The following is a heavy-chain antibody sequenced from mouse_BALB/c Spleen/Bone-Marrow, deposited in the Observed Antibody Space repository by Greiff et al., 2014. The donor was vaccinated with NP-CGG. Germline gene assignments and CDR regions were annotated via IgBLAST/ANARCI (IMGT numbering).Heavy chain of an antibody. CDR3: AAYYYGSSQFAY. CDR1: GFNIKDTY. CDR2: IDPANGNT. D-gene: IGHD1-1*01. J-gene: IGHJ3*01. V-gene: IGHV14-3*02. Sequence: EVQLQESGAELVKPGASVKLSCTASGFNIKDTYMHWVKQRPEQGLEWIGRIDPANGNTKYDPKFQGTATITADTSSNTAYLQLSSLTSEDTAVYYCAAYYYGSSQFAYWGQGTLVTVSA.